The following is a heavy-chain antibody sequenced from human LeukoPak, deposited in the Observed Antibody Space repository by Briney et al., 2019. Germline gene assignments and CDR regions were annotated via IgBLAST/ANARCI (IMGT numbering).Heavy chain of an antibody. J-gene: IGHJ6*03. V-gene: IGHV4-34*01. D-gene: IGHD3-10*01. CDR2: INHSGST. Sequence: SETLSLTCAVYGGSFSGYYWSWIRQPPGKGLEWIGEINHSGSTNYNASLKSRVIILVDTSKNQFSLKLSSVIAADTAVYYCARDVRDYGSGSYYKGTYYYYYMDVWGKGTTVTISS. CDR3: ARDVRDYGSGSYYKGTYYYYYMDV. CDR1: GGSFSGYY.